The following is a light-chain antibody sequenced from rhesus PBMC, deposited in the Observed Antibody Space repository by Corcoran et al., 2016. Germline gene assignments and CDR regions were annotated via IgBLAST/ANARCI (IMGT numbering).Light chain of an antibody. CDR3: QQYSSAPPWT. Sequence: DIQMTQSPSSLSASVGDKVTITCRPSQGIASWLACYQPRPGKAPKLLIYKASSLQSGVPSRFSGSGSGTNCTLTISSRQPEDFATYYWQQYSSAPPWTFGQGTKVEIK. CDR1: QGIASW. J-gene: IGKJ1*01. CDR2: KAS. V-gene: IGKV1-21*01.